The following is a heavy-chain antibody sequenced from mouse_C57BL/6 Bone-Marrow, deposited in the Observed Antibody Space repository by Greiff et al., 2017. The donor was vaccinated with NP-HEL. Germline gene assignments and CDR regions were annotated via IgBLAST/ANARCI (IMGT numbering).Heavy chain of an antibody. Sequence: VQLQQSGAELVRPGASVTLSCKASGYTFTDYEMHWVKQTPVHGLEWIGAIDPETGGTAYNQKFKGKAILTADKSSSTDYMELRSLTSEDSAVYYCTRKGNTTVVDYWGQGTTLTVSS. CDR2: IDPETGGT. J-gene: IGHJ2*01. V-gene: IGHV1-15*01. CDR3: TRKGNTTVVDY. CDR1: GYTFTDYE. D-gene: IGHD1-1*01.